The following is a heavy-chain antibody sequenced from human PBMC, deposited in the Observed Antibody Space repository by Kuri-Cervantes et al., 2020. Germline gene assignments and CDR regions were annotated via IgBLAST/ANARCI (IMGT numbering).Heavy chain of an antibody. D-gene: IGHD2-15*01. V-gene: IGHV1-8*01. Sequence: ASVKVSCKTSGYTFTSYDINWLRQATGQGLEWMGWMNPNTGDTGYAQKLQGRVTMTTDTSTSTAYMELRSLRSDDTAVYYCSRDLGYCSGGCCSSWGQGTLVTVSS. J-gene: IGHJ4*02. CDR1: GYTFTSYD. CDR3: SRDLGYCSGGCCSS. CDR2: MNPNTGDT.